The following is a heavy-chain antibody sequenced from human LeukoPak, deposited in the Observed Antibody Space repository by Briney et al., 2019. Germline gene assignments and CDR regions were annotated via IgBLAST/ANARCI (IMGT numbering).Heavy chain of an antibody. V-gene: IGHV2-5*02. CDR3: AHRLGPHNWFDP. CDR1: GFSLSTSAVG. J-gene: IGHJ5*02. CDR2: IYWDADK. Sequence: SGPTLVNPTQTSTLTCTFSGFSLSTSAVGVGWIRQPPGKALEWLALIYWDADKRYSPSLKSRLTITKDTSKNQVVLTMTNMDPVDTATYYCAHRLGPHNWFDPWGQGTLVTVSS.